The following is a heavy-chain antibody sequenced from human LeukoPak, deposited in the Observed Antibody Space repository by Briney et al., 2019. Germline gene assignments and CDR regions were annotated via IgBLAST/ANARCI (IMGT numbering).Heavy chain of an antibody. CDR3: ARRVPAASGGGFDY. Sequence: SETLSLTCAVSGGSLSGYYWNWIRQPPGKGLEWIGYVNAVGSTKYNPSLSSRLTISVDKSKNQFSLKLNSVTAAESAVYFCARRVPAASGGGFDYWGQGTLVAVSS. CDR1: GGSLSGYY. J-gene: IGHJ4*02. V-gene: IGHV4-4*08. D-gene: IGHD2-2*01. CDR2: VNAVGST.